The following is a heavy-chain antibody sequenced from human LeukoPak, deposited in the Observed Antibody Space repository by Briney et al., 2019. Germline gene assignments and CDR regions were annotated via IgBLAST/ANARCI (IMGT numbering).Heavy chain of an antibody. V-gene: IGHV3-48*04. J-gene: IGHJ4*02. CDR3: APSLSSSWQDY. Sequence: GGSLRLSCAASGFTFSSYSMNWVRQAPGKGLEWVSYISSSSSTIYYADSVKGRFTISRDDAKNSLYLQMNSLRAEDTAVYYCAPSLSSSWQDYWGQGTLVTVSS. D-gene: IGHD6-13*01. CDR1: GFTFSSYS. CDR2: ISSSSSTI.